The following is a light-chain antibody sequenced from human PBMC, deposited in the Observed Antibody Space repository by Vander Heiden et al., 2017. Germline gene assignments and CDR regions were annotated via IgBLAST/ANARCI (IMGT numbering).Light chain of an antibody. V-gene: IGKV1-8*01. CDR2: AAS. Sequence: AFRMTQSPSSFSASTGDRVTISCRANQGISSYLAWYQQKPGKAPKLLIYAASTLQSGVPSRFSGSGSGTDFTLTIGGLQSEDFATYYCQQYYSYQSTFGQGTKLEIK. CDR3: QQYYSYQST. J-gene: IGKJ2*02. CDR1: QGISSY.